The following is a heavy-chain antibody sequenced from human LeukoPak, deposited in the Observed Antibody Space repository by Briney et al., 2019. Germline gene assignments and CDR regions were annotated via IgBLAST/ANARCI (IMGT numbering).Heavy chain of an antibody. V-gene: IGHV3-23*01. Sequence: GGSLRLSCAASGFTFGSCAMNWVRQAPGKGLEWLSSINGSGANTYYADSVEGRFTISRDNTQNTLFLQMNSLRAEDTAVYYCAKDVRGYNRPFDYWGQGTLVTVSS. J-gene: IGHJ4*02. D-gene: IGHD3-10*02. CDR3: AKDVRGYNRPFDY. CDR1: GFTFGSCA. CDR2: INGSGANT.